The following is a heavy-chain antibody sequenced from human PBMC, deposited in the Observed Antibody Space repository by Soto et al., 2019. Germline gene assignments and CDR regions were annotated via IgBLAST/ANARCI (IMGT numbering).Heavy chain of an antibody. CDR3: AIVSSDRQKFDY. CDR2: IIPIFGTA. D-gene: IGHD6-19*01. J-gene: IGHJ4*02. V-gene: IGHV1-69*01. CDR1: GGTFSSYA. Sequence: QVQLVQSGAEVKKPGSSVKVSCKASGGTFSSYAISCVRQAPGQGLEWMGGIIPIFGTANYAQKFPGRVTITADESTSTAYMELSSLRSAATAVYYCAIVSSDRQKFDYWGQGTLVTVSS.